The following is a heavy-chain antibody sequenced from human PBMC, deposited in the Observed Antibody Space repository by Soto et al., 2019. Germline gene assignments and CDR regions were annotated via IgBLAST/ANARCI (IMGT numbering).Heavy chain of an antibody. CDR2: ISNSGRT. V-gene: IGHV4-59*01. CDR1: DGSISSYY. J-gene: IGHJ2*01. CDR3: ATVQYGYKSHWYFDL. Sequence: QVQLQESSPGLVKPSETLSLTCTVSDGSISSYYWSWIRQPPGKGLEWIAYISNSGRTNYNPSLKSRVTISLDTSKNQFSLHLRSVTAADTAMYYCATVQYGYKSHWYFDLWGRGTLVTVSS. D-gene: IGHD5-12*01.